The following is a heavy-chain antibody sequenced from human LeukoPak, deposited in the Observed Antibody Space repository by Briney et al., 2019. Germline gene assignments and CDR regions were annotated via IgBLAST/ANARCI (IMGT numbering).Heavy chain of an antibody. CDR3: AKDIQGSSSGPVDY. J-gene: IGHJ4*02. CDR2: ISWNSGSI. Sequence: PGGSLRLSCAASGFTFDDYAMHWVRQAPGKGLEWVSGISWNSGSIGYADSVKDRFTISRDNAKNSLYLQMNSLRAEDTALYYCAKDIQGSSSGPVDYWGQGTLVTVSS. D-gene: IGHD6-6*01. V-gene: IGHV3-9*01. CDR1: GFTFDDYA.